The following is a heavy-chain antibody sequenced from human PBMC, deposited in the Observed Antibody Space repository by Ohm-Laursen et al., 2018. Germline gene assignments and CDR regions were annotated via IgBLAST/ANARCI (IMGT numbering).Heavy chain of an antibody. J-gene: IGHJ4*02. CDR3: ARTYSSSWYFDY. Sequence: SLRLSCAASGFAFEDSWMTWVRQAPGKGLEWVSSISSSSSYIYYADSVKGRFTISRDNAKNSLYLQMNSLRAEDTAVYYCARTYSSSWYFDYWGQGTLVTVSS. V-gene: IGHV3-21*01. D-gene: IGHD6-13*01. CDR1: GFAFEDSW. CDR2: ISSSSSYI.